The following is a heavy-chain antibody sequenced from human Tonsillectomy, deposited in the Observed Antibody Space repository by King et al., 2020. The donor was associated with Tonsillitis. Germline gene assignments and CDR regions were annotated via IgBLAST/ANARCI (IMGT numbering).Heavy chain of an antibody. CDR3: ATRDYGDLTGAFDI. CDR1: GFTFSRYG. V-gene: IGHV3-30*03. Sequence: VQLVESGGGVVQPGRSLKLSCAASGFTFSRYGMHWVRQAPGKGLEWVAAISSDGSNKAYADSVKGRFTISRDNSKNTLYLQMNSLRAEDTAVYYCATRDYGDLTGAFDIWGQGTMVTVSS. D-gene: IGHD4-17*01. J-gene: IGHJ3*02. CDR2: ISSDGSNK.